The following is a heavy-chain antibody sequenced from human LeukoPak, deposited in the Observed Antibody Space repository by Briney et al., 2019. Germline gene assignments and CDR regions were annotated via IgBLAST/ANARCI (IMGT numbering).Heavy chain of an antibody. J-gene: IGHJ4*02. V-gene: IGHV4-39*01. Sequence: SETPSLTCIVSGGSINVGDYFWSWLRQPPGKGLEWIGSIYYSGSTYYNPSLKSRVTISVDTSKNQFSLKLSSVTAADTAVYYCASPRHYYDSSGYYPLDYWGQGTLVTVSS. CDR1: GGSINVGDYF. CDR2: IYYSGST. CDR3: ASPRHYYDSSGYYPLDY. D-gene: IGHD3-22*01.